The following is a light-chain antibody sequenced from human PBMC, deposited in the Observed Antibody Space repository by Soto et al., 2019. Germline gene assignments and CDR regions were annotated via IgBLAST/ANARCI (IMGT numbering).Light chain of an antibody. CDR1: QSISRN. CDR3: QQYNNWPPRYT. CDR2: AAS. V-gene: IGKV3-15*01. J-gene: IGKJ2*01. Sequence: EIVMTQSPATLSLSLGERATLSCRASQSISRNLAWYHQRPGQAPRLLIYAASTRATGIPARFSGSGSGTDFTLTISGLQSEDFGVYFCQQYNNWPPRYTFGQGNKLEIK.